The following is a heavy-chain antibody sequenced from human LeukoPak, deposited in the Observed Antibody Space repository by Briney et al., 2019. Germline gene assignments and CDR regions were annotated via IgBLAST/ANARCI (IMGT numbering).Heavy chain of an antibody. D-gene: IGHD6-13*01. Sequence: GGSLRLSCAASGFTFSRSAMTWVRQTPGKGLDWVSSISSSGNTYYADSVKGRFTISRDNSKNMLYLQMNSLRAEDTAVYYCVKGRISEDGLDFWGQETLVTVSS. CDR1: GFTFSRSA. CDR3: VKGRISEDGLDF. J-gene: IGHJ4*02. CDR2: ISSSGNT. V-gene: IGHV3-23*01.